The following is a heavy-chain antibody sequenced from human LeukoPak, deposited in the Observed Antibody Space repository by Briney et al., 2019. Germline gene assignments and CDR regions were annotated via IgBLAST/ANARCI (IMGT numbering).Heavy chain of an antibody. J-gene: IGHJ4*02. CDR2: ISVYNGNT. V-gene: IGHV1-18*01. CDR1: GYTFTTYG. CDR3: ARAEYSSFSDY. D-gene: IGHD6-6*01. Sequence: ASVKVSCKTSGYTFTTYGITWVRQAPGQGLEWMGWISVYNGNTNYAQKFQGRVTMTTDTSTSTAYMELRSLRSDDTAVYYCARAEYSSFSDYWGQGTLVTVSS.